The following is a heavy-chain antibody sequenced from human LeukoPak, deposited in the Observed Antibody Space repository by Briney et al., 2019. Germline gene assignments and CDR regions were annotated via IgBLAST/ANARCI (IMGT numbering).Heavy chain of an antibody. CDR3: ARGRCSGSSCNRGRNWFDP. V-gene: IGHV4-34*01. CDR2: INHSGST. J-gene: IGHJ5*02. D-gene: IGHD2-15*01. CDR1: GGSFSGYY. Sequence: SETLSLTCAVYGGSFSGYYWSWIRQPPGKGLEWIGEINHSGSTNYNPSLKSRVTISVDTSKNQFSLKLSSVTAADTAVYYCARGRCSGSSCNRGRNWFDPWGQGTLVTVSS.